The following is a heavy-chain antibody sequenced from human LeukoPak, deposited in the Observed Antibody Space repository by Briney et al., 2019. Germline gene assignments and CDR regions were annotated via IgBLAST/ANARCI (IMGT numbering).Heavy chain of an antibody. J-gene: IGHJ4*02. Sequence: PGGSLRLSCAASGFTFSSYAMHWVRQAPGKGLEWVAVISYDGSNKYYADSVKGRFTTSRDNSKNTLYLQMNSLRAEDTAVYYCARDRGWYELGYYFDYWGQGTLVTVSS. D-gene: IGHD6-19*01. CDR3: ARDRGWYELGYYFDY. CDR2: ISYDGSNK. V-gene: IGHV3-30-3*01. CDR1: GFTFSSYA.